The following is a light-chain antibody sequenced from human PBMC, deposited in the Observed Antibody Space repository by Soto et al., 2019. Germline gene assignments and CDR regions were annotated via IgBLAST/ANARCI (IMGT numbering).Light chain of an antibody. CDR1: QSVNSNY. Sequence: EIVLTQSPGTLSLSPGERATLSCRASQSVNSNYLVWYQQKPGQAPRLLIYGASTRATGIPDRFSGSGAGTDITLTITRLEPEDFAVYYCQQYGNSPWTFGQGTKVEIK. CDR2: GAS. CDR3: QQYGNSPWT. J-gene: IGKJ1*01. V-gene: IGKV3-20*01.